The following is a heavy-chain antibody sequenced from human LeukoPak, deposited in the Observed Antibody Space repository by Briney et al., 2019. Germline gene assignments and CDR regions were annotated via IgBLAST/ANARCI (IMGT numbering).Heavy chain of an antibody. CDR3: ARDQGSWFGELPGTNGMDV. D-gene: IGHD3-10*01. J-gene: IGHJ6*02. CDR1: GFTFSSYS. V-gene: IGHV3-48*04. Sequence: GGSLRLSCAASGFTFSSYSMNWVRQAPGKGLEWVSYISSSSTIYYADSVKGRFTISRDNAKNSLYLQMNSLRAEDTAVYYCARDQGSWFGELPGTNGMDVWGQGTTVTVSS. CDR2: ISSSSTI.